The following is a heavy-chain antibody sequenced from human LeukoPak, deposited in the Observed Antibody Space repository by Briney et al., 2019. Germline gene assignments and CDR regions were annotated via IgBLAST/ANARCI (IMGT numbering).Heavy chain of an antibody. CDR1: GGSIRSYY. CDR3: ARRPKVGATTYFDY. V-gene: IGHV4-59*01. D-gene: IGHD1-26*01. CDR2: IYYSGST. J-gene: IGHJ4*02. Sequence: PSETVSLTCTVSGGSIRSYYWSWIRQPPGKGLEWIGYIYYSGSTNSNPSLKSRVTISVDTSKNQFSLKLSSVTAAGTAVYYCARRPKVGATTYFDYWGQGTLVTVSS.